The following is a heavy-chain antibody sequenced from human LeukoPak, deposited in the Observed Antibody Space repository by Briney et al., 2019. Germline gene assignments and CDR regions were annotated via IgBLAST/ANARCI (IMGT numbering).Heavy chain of an antibody. CDR3: ATSGHYYYYYGMDV. Sequence: ASVKVSCKASGGTFSSYAISWVRQAPGQGLEWMGRIIPILGIANYAQKFQGRVTITADKSTSTAYMELSSLRSEDTAVYYCATSGHYYYYYGMDVWGQGTTVTVSS. J-gene: IGHJ6*02. CDR1: GGTFSSYA. CDR2: IIPILGIA. V-gene: IGHV1-69*04.